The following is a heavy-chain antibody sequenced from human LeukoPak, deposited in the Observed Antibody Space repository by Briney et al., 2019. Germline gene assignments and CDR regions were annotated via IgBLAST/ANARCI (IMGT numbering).Heavy chain of an antibody. D-gene: IGHD4-17*01. CDR2: VSSSGSRK. V-gene: IGHV3-21*01. Sequence: GGSLRLSCAASGFTFSSYDMIWVRQAPGKGLEWVSSVSSSGSRKYYAVSVKGRFTVSRDNAENSLSLQMNSVRAQDTAVYYCARGVGDYGAYYFDYWGPGTLVTVSS. CDR1: GFTFSSYD. J-gene: IGHJ4*02. CDR3: ARGVGDYGAYYFDY.